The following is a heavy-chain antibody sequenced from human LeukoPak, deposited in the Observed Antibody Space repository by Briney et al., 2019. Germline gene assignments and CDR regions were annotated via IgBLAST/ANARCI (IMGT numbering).Heavy chain of an antibody. Sequence: ASVKVSCKASGYTFTSYGISWARQAPGQGLEWMGWISAYNGNTNYAQKLQGRVTMTTDTSTSTAYMELRSLRSDDTAVYYCAREGLRYFDWLLPGEGYYYGMDVWGQGTTVTVSS. CDR3: AREGLRYFDWLLPGEGYYYGMDV. CDR1: GYTFTSYG. D-gene: IGHD3-9*01. V-gene: IGHV1-18*01. J-gene: IGHJ6*02. CDR2: ISAYNGNT.